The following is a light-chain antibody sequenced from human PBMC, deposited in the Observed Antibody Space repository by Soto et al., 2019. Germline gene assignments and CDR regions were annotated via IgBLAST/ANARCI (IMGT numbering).Light chain of an antibody. CDR1: QSISSG. J-gene: IGKJ4*01. Sequence: DIQMTQSPSTLSASGGDRVTITCRASQSISSGLAWYQQKPGKAPKLLIYKASSLESGVPSRFSGSGSGTEFTLSISSLQPDDFATYYCQQYNSYPLTFGGGTKVEIK. CDR2: KAS. CDR3: QQYNSYPLT. V-gene: IGKV1-5*03.